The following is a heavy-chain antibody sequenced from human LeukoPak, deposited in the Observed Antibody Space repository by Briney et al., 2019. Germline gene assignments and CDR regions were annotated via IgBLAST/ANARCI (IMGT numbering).Heavy chain of an antibody. D-gene: IGHD3-22*01. V-gene: IGHV5-51*01. J-gene: IGHJ4*02. CDR3: ERRSEDSSDYFDFDY. CDR1: GCIFVSYW. Sequence: ESLKIFCYGSGCIFVSYWLGWLLHLARRRVLLLGIIYPGDSDTRYSPSSQGQVTISADKSISTAYLQWSSLRASDTAMYFCERRSEDSSDYFDFDYWGQGTLVTVSS. CDR2: IYPGDSDT.